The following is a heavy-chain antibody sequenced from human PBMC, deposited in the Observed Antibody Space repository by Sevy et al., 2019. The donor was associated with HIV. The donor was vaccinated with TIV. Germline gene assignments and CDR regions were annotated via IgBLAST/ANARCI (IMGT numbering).Heavy chain of an antibody. D-gene: IGHD6-19*01. J-gene: IGHJ4*02. Sequence: GESLKISCKGSGYSFSTYWIGWVRQMPGKGLEWMGIIYPGDSDIRDSPSFQGQVTISVDKSITTAYLQWNSLKASDTAMYYCARRGNSGGYYFDYWGQGTLVTVSS. CDR1: GYSFSTYW. CDR2: IYPGDSDI. CDR3: ARRGNSGGYYFDY. V-gene: IGHV5-51*01.